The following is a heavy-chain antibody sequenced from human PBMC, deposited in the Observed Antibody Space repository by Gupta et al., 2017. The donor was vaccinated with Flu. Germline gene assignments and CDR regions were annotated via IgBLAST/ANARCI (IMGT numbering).Heavy chain of an antibody. D-gene: IGHD3-16*01. CDR1: AESFRGYS. CDR2: VIHGGST. Sequence: QVQLQQWGAGLLKPSETLSLTCAVYAESFRGYSYTWIRQSPGKGLEWIGEVIHGGSTNYNPSLKSRVTISIDTSRKQFSLRLSSLTAADTAVYFCARSGFEMAVGAAPGGLDYWGQGTLVTVSS. CDR3: ARSGFEMAVGAAPGGLDY. J-gene: IGHJ4*02. V-gene: IGHV4-34*12.